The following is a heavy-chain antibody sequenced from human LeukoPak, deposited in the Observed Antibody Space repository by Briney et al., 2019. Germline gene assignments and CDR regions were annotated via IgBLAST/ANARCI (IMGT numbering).Heavy chain of an antibody. CDR3: ARGAITMVRGWEFDY. CDR2: IYSGGSI. V-gene: IGHV3-66*01. CDR1: GFTVSTNY. D-gene: IGHD3-10*01. Sequence: GGSLRLSCAASGFTVSTNYMSWVRQAPGKGLEWVSVIYSGGSIYNTNSVKGRFTISRDNSKHTLYLQMNSLRAEDTAVYYCARGAITMVRGWEFDYWGQGTLVAVSS. J-gene: IGHJ4*02.